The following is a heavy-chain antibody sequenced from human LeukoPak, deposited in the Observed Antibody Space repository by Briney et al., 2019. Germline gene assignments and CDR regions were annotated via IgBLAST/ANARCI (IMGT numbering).Heavy chain of an antibody. V-gene: IGHV3-30*18. CDR3: AKATPWRGFDY. Sequence: GGSLRLSCAASGFTFSSYGMHWVRQAPGKGLEWVAVISYDGSNKYYADSVKGRFTISSDNSKNTLYLQMNSLRAEDTAVYYCAKATPWRGFDYWGQGTLVTVSS. D-gene: IGHD5-24*01. J-gene: IGHJ4*02. CDR2: ISYDGSNK. CDR1: GFTFSSYG.